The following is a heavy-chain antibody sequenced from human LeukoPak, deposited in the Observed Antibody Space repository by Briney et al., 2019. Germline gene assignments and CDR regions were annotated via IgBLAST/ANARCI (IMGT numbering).Heavy chain of an antibody. CDR1: GGSISSGGYY. J-gene: IGHJ5*02. CDR3: AKSPDNPSYYDFWSGYSGWFDP. CDR2: IYYSGST. V-gene: IGHV4-31*03. D-gene: IGHD3-3*01. Sequence: SETLSLTCTVSGGSISSGGYYWGWIRQHPGKGLEWIGYIYYSGSTYYNPSLKSRVTISVDTSKNQFSLKLSSVTAADTAVYYCAKSPDNPSYYDFWSGYSGWFDPWGQGTLVTVSS.